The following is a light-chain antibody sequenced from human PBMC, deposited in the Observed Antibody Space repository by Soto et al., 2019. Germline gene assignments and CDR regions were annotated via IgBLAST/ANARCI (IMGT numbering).Light chain of an antibody. CDR2: VAS. CDR1: QGISNY. Sequence: DIPMTQSPSSLSASVGDRVTITCRASQGISNYLAWYQQQPGKVPKLLIYVASTLQSGVPSRFSGSGSGTDFTLTISSLQPEDVATYYCQKYNSAPWTFGQVTKVEIK. J-gene: IGKJ1*01. CDR3: QKYNSAPWT. V-gene: IGKV1-27*01.